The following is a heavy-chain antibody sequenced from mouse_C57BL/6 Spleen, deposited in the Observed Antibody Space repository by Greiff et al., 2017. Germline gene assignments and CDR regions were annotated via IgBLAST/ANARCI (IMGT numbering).Heavy chain of an antibody. V-gene: IGHV2-9-1*01. D-gene: IGHD2-4*01. J-gene: IGHJ2*01. Sequence: VKLVESGPGLVAPSQSLSITCTVSGFSLTSYAISWVRQPPGKGLEWLGVIWTGGGTNYNSALKSKLSISKDNSKSHVFLKMNSLQTDDTARYYCAREGGSYYDYACDYWGQGTTLTVSS. CDR3: AREGGSYYDYACDY. CDR2: IWTGGGT. CDR1: GFSLTSYA.